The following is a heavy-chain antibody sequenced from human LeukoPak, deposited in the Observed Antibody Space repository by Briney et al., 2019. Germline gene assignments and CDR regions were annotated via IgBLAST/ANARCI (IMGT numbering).Heavy chain of an antibody. CDR2: IHYSGST. D-gene: IGHD3-10*01. CDR1: GGSISSSDYY. V-gene: IGHV4-61*05. CDR3: ARYRGWLGESHFDY. Sequence: PSETLSLTCTVSGGSISSSDYYWGWIRQPPGKGLEWIGYIHYSGSTNYNPSLKSRVTISVDTSKNQFSLKLSSVTAADTAVYYCARYRGWLGESHFDYWGQGTLVTVSS. J-gene: IGHJ4*02.